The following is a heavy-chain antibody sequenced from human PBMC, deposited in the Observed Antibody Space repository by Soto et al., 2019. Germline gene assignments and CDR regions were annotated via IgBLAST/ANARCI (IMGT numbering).Heavy chain of an antibody. CDR1: GGSVSSGSYY. CDR2: IYYSGST. D-gene: IGHD6-19*01. V-gene: IGHV4-61*01. J-gene: IGHJ4*02. Sequence: SETLSLTCTVSGGSVSSGSYYWSWIRQPPGKGLEWIGYIYYSGSTNYNPSLKSRVTISVDTSKNQFSLKLSSVTAADTAVYYCARFLYSSGWYGGFDYWGQGTLVTVSS. CDR3: ARFLYSSGWYGGFDY.